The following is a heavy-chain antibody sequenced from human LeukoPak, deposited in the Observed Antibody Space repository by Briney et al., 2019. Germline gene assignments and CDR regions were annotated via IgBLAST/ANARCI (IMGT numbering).Heavy chain of an antibody. D-gene: IGHD6-19*01. V-gene: IGHV3-23*01. CDR2: ISENAIST. Sequence: GGSLRLSCAASGFTFSSYAMSWVRQAPGKGPDWVSTISENAISTWYAESVKGRFTISRDNAKNSLFLQMNSLRAEDTADYYCLGSNIAVVWGQGALVTVSS. CDR1: GFTFSSYA. J-gene: IGHJ4*02. CDR3: LGSNIAVV.